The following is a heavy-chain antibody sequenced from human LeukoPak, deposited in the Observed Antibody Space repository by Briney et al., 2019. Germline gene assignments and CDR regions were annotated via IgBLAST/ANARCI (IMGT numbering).Heavy chain of an antibody. CDR2: INPSSGGT. CDR3: ARGSCSSTTCYNFDD. J-gene: IGHJ4*02. Sequence: ASVKVSCKASGYTFPGYFLHWVRQAPGQGLEWMGWINPSSGGTNYAPKFQGGVTMTRDTSISTAYMELSRLRSDDTAVYYCARGSCSSTTCYNFDDWGQGTLVTVSS. CDR1: GYTFPGYF. V-gene: IGHV1-2*02. D-gene: IGHD2-2*02.